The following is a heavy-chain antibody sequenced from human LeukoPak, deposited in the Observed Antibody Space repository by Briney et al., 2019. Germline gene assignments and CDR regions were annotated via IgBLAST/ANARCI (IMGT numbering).Heavy chain of an antibody. J-gene: IGHJ3*02. V-gene: IGHV3-74*01. D-gene: IGHD1-1*01. Sequence: PGGSMRLSCAASGFTFSSYWMHWVRQAPGKGLVWVSRINSDGSSTSYADSVKGRFTISRDNAKNTLYLQMNSLRAEDAAVYYCARVAAERLDAFDIWGQGTMVTVSS. CDR2: INSDGSST. CDR1: GFTFSSYW. CDR3: ARVAAERLDAFDI.